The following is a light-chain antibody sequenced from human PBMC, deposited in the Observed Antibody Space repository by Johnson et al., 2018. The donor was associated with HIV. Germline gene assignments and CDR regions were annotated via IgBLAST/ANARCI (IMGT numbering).Light chain of an antibody. CDR2: ENN. CDR1: SSNIGNNY. Sequence: QSLLTQPPSVSAAPGQKVTISCSGSSSNIGNNYVSWYQQLPGTAPKLLIYENNKRPSGIPDRISGSKSGTSATLGITGLQTGDEADYYCGTWDSSLSAGVFGTGTKVTVL. CDR3: GTWDSSLSAGV. V-gene: IGLV1-51*02. J-gene: IGLJ1*01.